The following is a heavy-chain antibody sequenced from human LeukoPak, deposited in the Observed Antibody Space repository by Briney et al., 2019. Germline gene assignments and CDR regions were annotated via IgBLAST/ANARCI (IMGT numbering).Heavy chain of an antibody. V-gene: IGHV4-34*01. CDR3: ARWGYYYDSSGYYSFDY. Sequence: PSETLSLTCAVYGGSFSSYYWSWIRQPPGKGLEWIGEINHSGSTNYKPSLKSRVTISVDTSKNQFSLKLSSVTAADTAVYYCARWGYYYDSSGYYSFDYWGQGTLVTVSS. CDR2: INHSGST. CDR1: GGSFSSYY. J-gene: IGHJ4*02. D-gene: IGHD3-22*01.